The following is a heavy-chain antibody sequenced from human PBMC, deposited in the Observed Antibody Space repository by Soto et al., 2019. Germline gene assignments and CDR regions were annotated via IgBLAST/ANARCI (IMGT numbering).Heavy chain of an antibody. D-gene: IGHD2-21*01. V-gene: IGHV1-46*02. CDR1: GYPFNDFY. CDR2: INPTGGTV. CDR3: AKAGAYGQQHHYGMDV. J-gene: IGHJ6*01. Sequence: QVQLVQSGADVKEPGASVKVSCKTSGYPFNDFYIHWVRQAPGQGLEWMGVINPTGGTVSYAQKCKGRVGMTKDMSTTTGYMELRNLRFEDTAVSYCAKAGAYGQQHHYGMDVWGQGTSVNV.